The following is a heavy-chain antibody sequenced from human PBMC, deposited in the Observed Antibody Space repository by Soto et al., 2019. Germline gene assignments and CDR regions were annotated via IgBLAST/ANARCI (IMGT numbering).Heavy chain of an antibody. CDR1: GGSINNYY. J-gene: IGHJ6*02. CDR3: ARGYSSYVPSKGFYYYAMDV. Sequence: KTSETLSLTCSVSGGSINNYYWSWIRQPPGKGLEWIGYIYYSGSTNYNPSLKSRVTMSVDTSKNQFSLKLSSVTAADTAVYYCARGYSSYVPSKGFYYYAMDVWGQGTTVTVSS. CDR2: IYYSGST. V-gene: IGHV4-59*01. D-gene: IGHD4-4*01.